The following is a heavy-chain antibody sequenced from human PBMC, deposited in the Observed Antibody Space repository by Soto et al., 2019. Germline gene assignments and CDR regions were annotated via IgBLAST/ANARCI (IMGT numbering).Heavy chain of an antibody. CDR2: IWYDGSNK. Sequence: QVQLVESGGGVVQPGRSLRLSCAASGFTFSSYGMHWVRQAPGKGPEWVAVIWYDGSNKYYADSVKGRFTISRDNSKNTLYLQMNSLRAEDTAVYYCARGPTLRGPDWFDPWGQGTLVTVSS. D-gene: IGHD4-17*01. CDR1: GFTFSSYG. V-gene: IGHV3-33*01. CDR3: ARGPTLRGPDWFDP. J-gene: IGHJ5*02.